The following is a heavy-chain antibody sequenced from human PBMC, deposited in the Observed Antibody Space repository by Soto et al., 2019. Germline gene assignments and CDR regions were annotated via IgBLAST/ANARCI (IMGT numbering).Heavy chain of an antibody. CDR2: IYHSGTA. Sequence: QLQLQESGTGLVKPSQTLSLTCAVSGGSVSSGDYSWNWIRQPPGKGLEWIGYIYHSGTAYYNPSLNSRVTISVDKSKNQFSLKLSSVTAADTVVYYCARGIGGTVTIDWYFDLWGRGTLVTVSS. J-gene: IGHJ2*01. D-gene: IGHD4-17*01. CDR1: GGSVSSGDYS. CDR3: ARGIGGTVTIDWYFDL. V-gene: IGHV4-30-2*01.